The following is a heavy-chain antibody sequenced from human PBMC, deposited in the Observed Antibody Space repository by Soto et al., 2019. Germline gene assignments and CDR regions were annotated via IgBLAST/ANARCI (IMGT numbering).Heavy chain of an antibody. Sequence: QVQLQESGPGLVKPSETLSLTCTVSGGSISSYYWSWIRQPPGKGLEWIGYIYYSGSTNYNPSLKSLLPMSVDTSKNQFSPWRSYVTAADTAVYDYARERGMVGDVDYWGQGTLVTVSS. CDR1: GGSISSYY. CDR2: IYYSGST. CDR3: ARERGMVGDVDY. D-gene: IGHD3-16*01. V-gene: IGHV4-59*12. J-gene: IGHJ4*02.